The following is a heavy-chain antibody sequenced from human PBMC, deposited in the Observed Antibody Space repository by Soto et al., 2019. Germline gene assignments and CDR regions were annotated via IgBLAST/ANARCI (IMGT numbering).Heavy chain of an antibody. V-gene: IGHV3-30-3*01. Sequence: GGSLRLSCAASGFTFSSYAMHWVRQAPGKGLEWVAVISYDGSNKYYADSVKGRFTISRDNSKNTLYLQMNSLRAEDTAVYYCASAMTGWGQGTLVTVSS. D-gene: IGHD3-9*01. J-gene: IGHJ4*02. CDR3: ASAMTG. CDR1: GFTFSSYA. CDR2: ISYDGSNK.